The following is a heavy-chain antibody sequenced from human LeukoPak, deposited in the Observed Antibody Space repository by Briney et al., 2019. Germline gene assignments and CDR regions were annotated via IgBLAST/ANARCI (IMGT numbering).Heavy chain of an antibody. J-gene: IGHJ6*03. D-gene: IGHD2-2*01. V-gene: IGHV1-69*05. Sequence: SVKVSGKASGGTFSDYVISWVRQAPGQGLEWMGRIIPIFGTANYGQKFQGRVTITTDESTSTAYMELSSLRSEDTAVYYCARDLVVAVPAAIPYYYYYMDVWGKGTTVTVSS. CDR3: ARDLVVAVPAAIPYYYYYMDV. CDR2: IIPIFGTA. CDR1: GGTFSDYV.